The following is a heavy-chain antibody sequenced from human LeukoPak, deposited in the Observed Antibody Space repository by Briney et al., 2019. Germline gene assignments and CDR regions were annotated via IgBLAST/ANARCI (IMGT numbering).Heavy chain of an antibody. J-gene: IGHJ4*02. Sequence: GGSLRLSCAAFGFTFDDYAMHWVRQAPGKGLEWVSGISWNSGSIGYADSVKGRFTISRDNAKNSLYLQMNSLRAEDTALYYCAKDMSYYDSSGYSRALDCWGQGTLVTVSS. CDR2: ISWNSGSI. CDR1: GFTFDDYA. D-gene: IGHD3-22*01. CDR3: AKDMSYYDSSGYSRALDC. V-gene: IGHV3-9*01.